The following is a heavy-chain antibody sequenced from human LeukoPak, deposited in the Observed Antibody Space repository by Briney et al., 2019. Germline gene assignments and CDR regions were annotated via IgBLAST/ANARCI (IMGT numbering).Heavy chain of an antibody. J-gene: IGHJ2*01. CDR2: TYYRSKWYN. D-gene: IGHD3-10*01. V-gene: IGHV6-1*01. CDR3: VRDGESANWYFDL. Sequence: SQTLSLTCAIFGDSVSSNSATWNWIRQSPSRGLEWLVRTYYRSKWYNEYAVSVKSRITINPDTSKNQFSLQLNSVTPEDTAVYYCVRDGESANWYFDLWGRGTLVTVSS. CDR1: GDSVSSNSAT.